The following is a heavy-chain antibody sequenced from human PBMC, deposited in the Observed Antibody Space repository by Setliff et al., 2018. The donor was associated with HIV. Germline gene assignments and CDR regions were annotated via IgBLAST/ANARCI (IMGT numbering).Heavy chain of an antibody. V-gene: IGHV3-30*01. D-gene: IGHD3-22*01. Sequence: GGSLRLSCAASGFSFSTYAMHWVRQPPGKGLEWVAQISYDGSNKFYADSVKGRFTISRDNSKNTLYLHMDSLRAEDTAVYYCARGRDDSSGSYFDYWGQGTLVTVSS. J-gene: IGHJ4*02. CDR2: ISYDGSNK. CDR1: GFSFSTYA. CDR3: ARGRDDSSGSYFDY.